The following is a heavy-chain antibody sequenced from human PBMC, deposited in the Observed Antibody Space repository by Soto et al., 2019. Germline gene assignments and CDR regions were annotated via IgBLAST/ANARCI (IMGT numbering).Heavy chain of an antibody. CDR1: GSSITSSSYY. D-gene: IGHD3-22*01. CDR3: MLGSGWKDFDY. Sequence: SETLSLTCTVSGSSITSSSYYWVWIRQPPGKGLEWIGSIYYSGSTYYNPSLKSRVTISVDTSKNQFSLKLSSVTAADTAVYYCMLGSGWKDFDYWGQGTLVTVS. V-gene: IGHV4-39*01. J-gene: IGHJ4*02. CDR2: IYYSGST.